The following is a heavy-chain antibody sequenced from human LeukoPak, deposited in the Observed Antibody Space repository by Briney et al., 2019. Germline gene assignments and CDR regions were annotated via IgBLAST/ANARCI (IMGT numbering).Heavy chain of an antibody. J-gene: IGHJ6*02. CDR2: ISSNGGST. D-gene: IGHD3-9*01. CDR1: GFTFSNYT. V-gene: IGHV3-64*04. Sequence: GGSLRLSCSASGFTFSNYTMHWVRQAPGKGLEYVSSISSNGGSTYSADSVKGRFTISRDNAKNSLYLQMNSLRAEDTAVYYCARALVDYDILTGYYYYYYGMDVWGQGTTVTVSS. CDR3: ARALVDYDILTGYYYYYYGMDV.